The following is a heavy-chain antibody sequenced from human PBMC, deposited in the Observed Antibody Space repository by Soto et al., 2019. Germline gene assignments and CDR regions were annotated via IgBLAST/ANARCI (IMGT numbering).Heavy chain of an antibody. D-gene: IGHD1-26*01. CDR1: GGTFSSYA. CDR2: IIPIFGTA. V-gene: IGHV1-69*01. CDR3: ARDRADSGNVDNWFDP. Sequence: QVQLVQSGAEVQKPGSSVKVSCKASGGTFSSYAISWVRQAPGQGLEWMGGIIPIFGTANYAQKFQGRVTITADESTSTAYMGLSSLRSEDTAVYYCARDRADSGNVDNWFDPWGQGTLVTVSS. J-gene: IGHJ5*02.